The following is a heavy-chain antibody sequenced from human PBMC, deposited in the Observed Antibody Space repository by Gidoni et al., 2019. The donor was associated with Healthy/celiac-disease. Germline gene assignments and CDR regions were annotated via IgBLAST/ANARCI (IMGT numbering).Heavy chain of an antibody. Sequence: QVQLQESGPGLVKPSETLSLTCNVSGGSISSYYWSWIRQPAGKGLEWIGLIYTSGSTHYNPSLKSRVTMSVDTSKTQFSLKLSSVTAADTAVYYCARDALGQWELRGWFDPWGQGTLVTVSS. V-gene: IGHV4-4*07. CDR3: ARDALGQWELRGWFDP. CDR2: IYTSGST. J-gene: IGHJ5*02. D-gene: IGHD1-26*01. CDR1: GGSISSYY.